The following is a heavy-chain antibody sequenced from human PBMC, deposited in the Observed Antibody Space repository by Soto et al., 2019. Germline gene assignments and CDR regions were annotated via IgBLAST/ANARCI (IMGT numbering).Heavy chain of an antibody. V-gene: IGHV1-69*12. CDR1: GGTFSSYA. D-gene: IGHD2-15*01. CDR3: ARESRSGSGGSCYFVPGIDY. CDR2: IIPIFGTA. J-gene: IGHJ4*02. Sequence: QVQLVQSGAEVKKPGSSVKVSCKASGGTFSSYAISWVRQAPGQGLEWMGGIIPIFGTANYAQKFQGRVTITAGESTSTAYMELSSLRSEDTAVYYGARESRSGSGGSCYFVPGIDYWGQGTLVTVSS.